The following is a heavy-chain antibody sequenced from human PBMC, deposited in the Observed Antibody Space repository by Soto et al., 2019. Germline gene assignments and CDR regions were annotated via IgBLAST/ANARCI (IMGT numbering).Heavy chain of an antibody. J-gene: IGHJ4*02. CDR3: ARVSLAWAAALKTWDYPKNFFDY. D-gene: IGHD2-2*01. CDR1: GFTFSSYA. V-gene: IGHV3-23*01. CDR2: ISGSGGST. Sequence: EVQLLESGGGLVQPGGSLRLSCAASGFTFSSYAMSWVRQAPGKGLEWVSAISGSGGSTYYADSVKGRFTISRDNSKNTLYLQMNSLRAEDTAVYYCARVSLAWAAALKTWDYPKNFFDYWGQGTLVTVSS.